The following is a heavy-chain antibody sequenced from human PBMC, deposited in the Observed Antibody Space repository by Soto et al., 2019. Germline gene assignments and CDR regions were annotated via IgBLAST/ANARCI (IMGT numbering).Heavy chain of an antibody. Sequence: PGGSLRLSCTASGFTISKYWINLVRQAPGTGLLWVSRISADGTITSYADSVKGRFTVSRAXAKNTRFLHMNRLGVEDTDVYYCARRLGGNPWGQGTLVTVSS. J-gene: IGHJ5*02. V-gene: IGHV3-74*01. CDR1: GFTISKYW. CDR3: ARRLGGNP. D-gene: IGHD3-16*01. CDR2: ISADGTIT.